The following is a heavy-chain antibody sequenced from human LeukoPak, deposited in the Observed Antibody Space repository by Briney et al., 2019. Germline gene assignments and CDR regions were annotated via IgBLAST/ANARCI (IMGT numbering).Heavy chain of an antibody. D-gene: IGHD5-24*01. J-gene: IGHJ5*02. CDR1: GGSISSSSYY. CDR3: ARDQDGYKHGRWFDP. V-gene: IGHV4-39*07. Sequence: PSETLSLTCTVSGGSISSSSYYWGWVRQPPGTGLEWLGSIYYSGSTYYNPSLKSRVTISVDTSKNQFSLKLSSVTAADTAVYYCARDQDGYKHGRWFDPWGQGTLVTVSS. CDR2: IYYSGST.